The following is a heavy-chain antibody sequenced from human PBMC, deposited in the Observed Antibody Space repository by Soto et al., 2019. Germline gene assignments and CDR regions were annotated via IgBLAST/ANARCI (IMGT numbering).Heavy chain of an antibody. CDR3: ARGLEITMVRGLCIGLELYYYYMDG. CDR1: GYIFTDYY. Sequence: ASVKVSCKASGYIFTDYYMHWVRQAPGQELGWMGRINPNSGGTNYAQKFQGRVTMTRDTSISTAYMELSRLRSDDTAVYYCARGLEITMVRGLCIGLELYYYYMDGWGKGTTVPVSS. D-gene: IGHD3-10*01. J-gene: IGHJ6*03. CDR2: INPNSGGT. V-gene: IGHV1-2*06.